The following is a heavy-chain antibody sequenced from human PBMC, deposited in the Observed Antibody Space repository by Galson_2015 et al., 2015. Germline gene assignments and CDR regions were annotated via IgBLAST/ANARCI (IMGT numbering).Heavy chain of an antibody. CDR3: AGVRRKLDGDY. Sequence: QGLEWMGWISAYNGNTNYAQKLQGRVTMTTDTSTNTAYMELRSLRSDDTAVYYCAGVRRKLDGDYWGQGTLVTVSS. J-gene: IGHJ4*02. CDR2: ISAYNGNT. D-gene: IGHD5-24*01. V-gene: IGHV1-18*01.